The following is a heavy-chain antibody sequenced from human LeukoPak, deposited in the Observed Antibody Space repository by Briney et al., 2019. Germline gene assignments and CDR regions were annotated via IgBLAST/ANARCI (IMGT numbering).Heavy chain of an antibody. CDR1: GFTFSIYA. CDR2: ITSRGEST. Sequence: VGSLRLSCAASGFTFSIYAMSWVRQAPGKGLQWVSSITSRGESTWYVDSVKGRFTITRDNSENTLYLQMHSLRAEDTAVYYCARDRPNYYGSDGHYYRRDGDYWGRGTLVSASS. CDR3: ARDRPNYYGSDGHYYRRDGDY. J-gene: IGHJ4*02. V-gene: IGHV3-23*01. D-gene: IGHD3-22*01.